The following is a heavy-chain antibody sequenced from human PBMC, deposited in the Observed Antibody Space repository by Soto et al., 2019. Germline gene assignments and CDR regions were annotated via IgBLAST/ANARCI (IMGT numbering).Heavy chain of an antibody. V-gene: IGHV3-74*01. CDR1: RFTFGSYW. CDR3: ARDKEVLLTNYGMAV. Sequence: XGSLWLSCTAPRFTFGSYWRHWVRQAPGKGLVWVSDINVDGTETWYADSVKGRFTISRDNDKKTLYLHMTGLRVDDTGVYYCARDKEVLLTNYGMAVWGQGTTVTVSS. CDR2: INVDGTET. J-gene: IGHJ6*02.